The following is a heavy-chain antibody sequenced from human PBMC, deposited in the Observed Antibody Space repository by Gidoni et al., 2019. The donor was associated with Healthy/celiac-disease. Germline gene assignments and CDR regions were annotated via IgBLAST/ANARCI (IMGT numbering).Heavy chain of an antibody. J-gene: IGHJ6*02. CDR3: AKTKVPAPEGLMDV. CDR2: ISGRGGST. CDR1: GLTFSSYA. Sequence: EVQPLESGGGLVQPGGSLRLSCAASGLTFSSYAMSWVRQAPGKGLEWVSAISGRGGSTYYADSVKGRFTISRDNSKNTLYLQMNSLRAGDTAVYYCAKTKVPAPEGLMDVWGQGTTVTVSS. D-gene: IGHD2-2*01. V-gene: IGHV3-23*01.